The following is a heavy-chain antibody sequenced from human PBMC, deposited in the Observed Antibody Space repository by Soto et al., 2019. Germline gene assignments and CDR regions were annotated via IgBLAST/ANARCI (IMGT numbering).Heavy chain of an antibody. CDR3: AGDRNWDAVPPIDS. CDR1: GFTFSSYG. CDR2: IWYDGSNK. D-gene: IGHD1-1*01. Sequence: QVQLVESGGGVVQPGRSLRLSCAASGFTFSSYGMHWVRQAPGKGLEWVAVIWYDGSNKYYADSVKGRFTISRDNSKNKMYLQMNRLRAEDTAVYYCAGDRNWDAVPPIDSWCQGPLVTVSS. J-gene: IGHJ4*02. V-gene: IGHV3-33*01.